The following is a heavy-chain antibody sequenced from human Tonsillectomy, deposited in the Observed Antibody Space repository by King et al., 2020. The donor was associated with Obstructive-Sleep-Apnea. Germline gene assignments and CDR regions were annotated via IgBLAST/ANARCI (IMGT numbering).Heavy chain of an antibody. V-gene: IGHV3-30*04. Sequence: VQLVESGGGVVQPGRSLRLSCAASGFTFSSYALHWVRQAPGKGLEWVAVISYDGSNKYYADSVKGRFTISRDNSKNTLYLQMNSLRAEDTAVYYCARASPYLRYFDWFVPAFDYWGQGTLVTVSS. J-gene: IGHJ4*02. CDR1: GFTFSSYA. D-gene: IGHD3-9*01. CDR3: ARASPYLRYFDWFVPAFDY. CDR2: ISYDGSNK.